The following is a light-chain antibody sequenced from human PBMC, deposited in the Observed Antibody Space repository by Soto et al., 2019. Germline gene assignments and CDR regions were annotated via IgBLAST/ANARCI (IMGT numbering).Light chain of an antibody. Sequence: EIVLTQSPGTLSLSPGERATLSCRASQSVSGSYLAWYQQKPGQALRLLIYGASSRATGIPDRFSGSGSGTDFTLTISRLEPEDFAVYYCQQYSRSPSWTFGQGTKVDIK. J-gene: IGKJ1*01. CDR3: QQYSRSPSWT. V-gene: IGKV3-20*01. CDR2: GAS. CDR1: QSVSGSY.